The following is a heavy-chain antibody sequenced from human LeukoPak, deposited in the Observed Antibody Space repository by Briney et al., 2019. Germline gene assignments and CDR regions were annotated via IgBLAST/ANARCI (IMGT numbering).Heavy chain of an antibody. CDR2: ISAYNGNT. D-gene: IGHD3-22*01. CDR1: GYTFTSYG. Sequence: GASVKVSCKASGYTFTSYGISWVRQAPGQGLEWMGWISAYNGNTNYAQKLQGRVTMTTDTSTSTAYMELSSLRSEDTAVYYCARSRDYYDSSGYYSLYYFDYWGQGTLVTVSS. V-gene: IGHV1-18*01. CDR3: ARSRDYYDSSGYYSLYYFDY. J-gene: IGHJ4*02.